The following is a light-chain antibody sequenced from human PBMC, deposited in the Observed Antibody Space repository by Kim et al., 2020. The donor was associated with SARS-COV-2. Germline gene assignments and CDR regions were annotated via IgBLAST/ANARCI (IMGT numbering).Light chain of an antibody. CDR2: GAS. CDR1: QSVGSS. V-gene: IGKV3-15*01. J-gene: IGKJ2*01. CDR3: QHYSNWYT. Sequence: EIVMTQSPATLSVSPGERVTLSCRASQSVGSSLALYQQKPGQVPRLLIYGASTRATGVPARFSGSGSGTEFTLTVSSLQSEDFAVYYCQHYSNWYTFGQGTKLEI.